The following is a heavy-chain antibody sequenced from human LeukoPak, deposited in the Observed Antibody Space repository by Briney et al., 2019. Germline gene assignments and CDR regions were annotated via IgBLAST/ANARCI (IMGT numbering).Heavy chain of an antibody. CDR2: IRSKPYGGTT. CDR3: ARDQEYGDYVP. CDR1: GFTFGDYA. Sequence: PGGSLRLSCTASGFTFGDYAMSWFRQAPGKGLEWVGFIRSKPYGGTTEYAASVKGRFTISRDDSKSIAYLQMSSLKTEDTAVYYCARDQEYGDYVPWSQGTLVTVSS. D-gene: IGHD4-17*01. J-gene: IGHJ5*02. V-gene: IGHV3-49*03.